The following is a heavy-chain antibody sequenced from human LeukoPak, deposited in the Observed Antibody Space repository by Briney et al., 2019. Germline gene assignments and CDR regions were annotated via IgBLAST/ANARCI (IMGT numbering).Heavy chain of an antibody. D-gene: IGHD3-10*01. J-gene: IGHJ4*02. V-gene: IGHV1-69*04. CDR1: GGTFSSYA. Sequence: SVKVSCKASGGTFSSYAISWVRQAPGQGLEWMGRIIPILGIANYAQKFQGRVTITADKSTSTAYMELSSLRAEDTAVYFCARGRIVKKFGFDYWGQGSRVTVSS. CDR3: ARGRIVKKFGFDY. CDR2: IIPILGIA.